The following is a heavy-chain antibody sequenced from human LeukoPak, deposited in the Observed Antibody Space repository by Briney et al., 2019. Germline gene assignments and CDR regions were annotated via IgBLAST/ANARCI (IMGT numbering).Heavy chain of an antibody. CDR2: ISQNGGQS. CDR1: GFTFSGYW. J-gene: IGHJ4*02. CDR3: VKNSGWYCLDY. V-gene: IGHV3-7*03. Sequence: GGSLRLSCAASGFTFSGYWMSWVRQTPEKGLEWVADISQNGGQSYYVDSVKGRFTLSRDNAKNSLFLQLNSLRAEDTAVYYCVKNSGWYCLDYWGQGITVIVSS. D-gene: IGHD6-13*01.